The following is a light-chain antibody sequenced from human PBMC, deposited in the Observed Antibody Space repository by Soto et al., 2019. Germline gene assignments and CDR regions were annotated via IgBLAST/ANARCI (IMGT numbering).Light chain of an antibody. J-gene: IGKJ2*01. CDR3: QQYNSYSMYT. Sequence: DIQMTQSPSTLSASVGDRVTITCRASQSISSWLAWYQQKPGKAPKLLIYKASSLESGVPSRLSGSGSGTEFTLTISSLQHDDFATYYCQQYNSYSMYTFGQGTKLEIK. V-gene: IGKV1-5*03. CDR1: QSISSW. CDR2: KAS.